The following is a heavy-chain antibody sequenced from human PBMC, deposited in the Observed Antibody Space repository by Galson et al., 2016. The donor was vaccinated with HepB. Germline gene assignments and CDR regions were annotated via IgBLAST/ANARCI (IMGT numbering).Heavy chain of an antibody. J-gene: IGHJ4*02. CDR1: GFTFNNYA. CDR3: AKVGGITTFGVVITFDY. CDR2: IGGSGSNT. D-gene: IGHD3-3*01. Sequence: SLRLSCAASGFTFNNYAMSWVRQAPGKGLEWVSTIGGSGSNTYYADSVKGRFTISRDNSRNTLYLQMNSLRADDTAVYYCAKVGGITTFGVVITFDYWGQGTLVTVSS. V-gene: IGHV3-23*01.